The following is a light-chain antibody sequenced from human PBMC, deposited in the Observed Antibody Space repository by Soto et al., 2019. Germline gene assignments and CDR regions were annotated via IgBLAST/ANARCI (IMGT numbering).Light chain of an antibody. J-gene: IGKJ4*01. CDR2: GAS. V-gene: IGKV3-15*01. Sequence: EILFTPSPGTPSLSPGERATLSCRASQSVSSNLAWYQQKPGQAPRLLIYGASTRATGIPARFSGSGSGTEFTLTISSLQSEDFAVYYCQQFSSYPLTFGGGTKVDIK. CDR1: QSVSSN. CDR3: QQFSSYPLT.